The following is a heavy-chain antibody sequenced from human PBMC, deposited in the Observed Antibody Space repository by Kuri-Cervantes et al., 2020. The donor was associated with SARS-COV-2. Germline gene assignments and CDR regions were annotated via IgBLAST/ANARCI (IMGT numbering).Heavy chain of an antibody. J-gene: IGHJ4*02. CDR1: GFSLSTSGVG. CDR2: IYWDDDK. V-gene: IGHV2-5*02. CDR3: AHLDEMVQGVFDY. D-gene: IGHD3-10*01. Sequence: SGPTLVKPTQTRTLTCTSTGFSLSTSGVGVGWIRQPPGKALEWLALIYWDDDKRYSPSLKNRPTNTKDTSKNEVVPTMTNMDPVDTGTYYCAHLDEMVQGVFDYWGQGTLVTVSS.